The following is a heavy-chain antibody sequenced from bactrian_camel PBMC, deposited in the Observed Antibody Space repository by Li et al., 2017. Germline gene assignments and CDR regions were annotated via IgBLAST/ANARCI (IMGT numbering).Heavy chain of an antibody. J-gene: IGHJ6*01. Sequence: HVQLVESGGGSVQAGGSLRLSCEVSGYIYKTYCMGWLRQAPGKIREAVAVLGTGESTVYARPVKGRFTISRDTNRKTLYLQMNSLKPEDTAMYYCAADRVKWVCGWFKTDFPDWGQGTQVTVS. CDR1: GYIYKTYC. V-gene: IGHV3S53*01. CDR2: LGTGEST. D-gene: IGHD6*01. CDR3: AADRVKWVCGWFKTDFPD.